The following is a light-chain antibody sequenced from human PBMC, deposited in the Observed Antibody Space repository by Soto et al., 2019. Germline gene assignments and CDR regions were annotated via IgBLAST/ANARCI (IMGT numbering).Light chain of an antibody. CDR3: QQYGTSPQT. J-gene: IGKJ1*01. Sequence: EIVLTQSPATLSLSPGERATLSCRTSQSISSFLAWYQHKPGQAPRLLLSGASNRATGIPARFSGSGSGTDFTLTISSLEPEDFAVYYCQQYGTSPQTFGQGTKVDFK. V-gene: IGKV3-11*01. CDR1: QSISSF. CDR2: GAS.